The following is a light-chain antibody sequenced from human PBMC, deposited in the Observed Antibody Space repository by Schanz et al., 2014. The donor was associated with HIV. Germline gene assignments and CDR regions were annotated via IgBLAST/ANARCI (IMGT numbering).Light chain of an antibody. Sequence: QSALTQPTSVSGSPGQSITISCTGASMAFSSSNFVSWYQQHPGEAPRLIIHDVTSRPSGVSARFSGSKTGETASLTISGLQSEDEAEYYCSTYTTSKPWVFGGGTKLTVL. J-gene: IGLJ3*02. V-gene: IGLV2-14*03. CDR1: SMAFSSSNF. CDR3: STYTTSKPWV. CDR2: DVT.